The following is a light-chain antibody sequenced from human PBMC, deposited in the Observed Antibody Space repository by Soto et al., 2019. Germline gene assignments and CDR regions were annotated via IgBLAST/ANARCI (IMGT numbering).Light chain of an antibody. CDR1: QSISSW. V-gene: IGKV1-5*03. CDR2: KAS. CDR3: QEYDDYLFT. J-gene: IGKJ2*01. Sequence: DIPMTQSPSTLSASVGDRVTITCRASQSISSWLAWYQQKPGKAPKLLIYKASSLESGVPSRFSGSGSGTEVTLTISSLQPDDFATYYCQEYDDYLFTFGPGTKLEIK.